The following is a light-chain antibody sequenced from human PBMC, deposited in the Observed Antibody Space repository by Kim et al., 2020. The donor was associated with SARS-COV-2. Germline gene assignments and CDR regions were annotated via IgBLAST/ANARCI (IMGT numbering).Light chain of an antibody. J-gene: IGLJ3*02. V-gene: IGLV3-21*04. CDR3: QVWDSSSDHPV. CDR2: YDS. Sequence: APGKTARITCGGNNNGSKSVHWYRQKPGQAPVLVIYYDSDRPSGIPERFSGSNSGNTATLTISRGEAGDEADYYCQVWDSSSDHPVFGGGTQLTVL. CDR1: NNGSKS.